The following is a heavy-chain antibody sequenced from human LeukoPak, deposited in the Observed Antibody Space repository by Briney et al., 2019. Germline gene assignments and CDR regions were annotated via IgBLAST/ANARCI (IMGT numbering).Heavy chain of an antibody. CDR3: ARPQSFYSYYGMDA. V-gene: IGHV3-30*04. J-gene: IGHJ6*02. CDR1: GFTFSYYA. Sequence: PGGFLRLSCAASGFTFSYYAMHWVRQAPGKGLEWVAVISYDGTNKYYADSVKGRFTISRDSSKSTLYLQMNSLTAEDTGVYYCARPQSFYSYYGMDAWGQGTTVTVSS. CDR2: ISYDGTNK.